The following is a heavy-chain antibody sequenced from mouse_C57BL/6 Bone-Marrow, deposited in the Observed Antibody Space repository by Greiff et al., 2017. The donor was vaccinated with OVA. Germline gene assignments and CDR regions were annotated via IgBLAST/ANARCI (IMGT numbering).Heavy chain of an antibody. CDR1: GYTFTSYW. Sequence: QVQLQQPGAELVKPGASVKMSCKASGYTFTSYWITWVKQRPGQGLEWIGDIYPGSGSTNYNEKFKSKATLTVDTSSSTAYMQLSSLTSEDSAVYYCARSEGYYDYDEGFAYWGQGTLVTVSA. CDR3: ARSEGYYDYDEGFAY. D-gene: IGHD2-4*01. CDR2: IYPGSGST. V-gene: IGHV1-55*01. J-gene: IGHJ3*01.